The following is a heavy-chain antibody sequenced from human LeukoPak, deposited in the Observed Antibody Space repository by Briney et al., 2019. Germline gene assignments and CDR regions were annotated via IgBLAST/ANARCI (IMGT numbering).Heavy chain of an antibody. J-gene: IGHJ3*02. V-gene: IGHV4-39*07. CDR3: APGGYIGYGHAFDI. D-gene: IGHD5-12*01. CDR2: IYYSGST. CDR1: GGSISSSSYY. Sequence: SETLSLTCTVSGGSISSSSYYWGWIRQPPGKGLEWIRSIYYSGSTYYNPSLKSRVTISVDTSKNQFSLKLSSVTAADTAVYYCAPGGYIGYGHAFDIWGQGTMVTVSS.